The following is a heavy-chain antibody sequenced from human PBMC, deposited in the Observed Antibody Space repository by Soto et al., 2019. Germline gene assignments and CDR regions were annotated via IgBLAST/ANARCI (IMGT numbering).Heavy chain of an antibody. Sequence: QVQLVESGGGLVKPGGSLRLSCAASGFTFSDYYMSWIRQAPGKGLEWVSYISSTSTYTNYPDSVKGRFTIARDNTKNSQYLQMNSLRADDTAVYYFAREIVIGEVYYFAYWGQGILVTVSP. CDR3: AREIVIGEVYYFAY. V-gene: IGHV3-11*05. J-gene: IGHJ4*02. CDR2: ISSTSTYT. D-gene: IGHD3-16*02. CDR1: GFTFSDYY.